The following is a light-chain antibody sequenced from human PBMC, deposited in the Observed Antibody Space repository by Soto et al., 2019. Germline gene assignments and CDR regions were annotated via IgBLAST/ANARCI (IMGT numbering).Light chain of an antibody. Sequence: EIVLTQSPGTLSLSPGERATLSCRASQSVSSNNLAWYQQRPGQAPRVVIYGASTRATGIPARFSGSGSGTEFTLTISSLQSEDFAVYYCQQYNNWPPWTFGQGTKVDIK. V-gene: IGKV3-15*01. CDR3: QQYNNWPPWT. CDR2: GAS. J-gene: IGKJ1*01. CDR1: QSVSSN.